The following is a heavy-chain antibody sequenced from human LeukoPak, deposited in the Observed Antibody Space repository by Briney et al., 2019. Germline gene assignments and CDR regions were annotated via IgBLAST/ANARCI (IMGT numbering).Heavy chain of an antibody. CDR1: GGSVTSGTYH. D-gene: IGHD3-10*01. V-gene: IGHV4-39*07. CDR3: ARGLRYYYGSGSYYFFDY. CDR2: VYFDGGT. Sequence: SETLSLTCSVSGGSVTSGTYHWGWIRQPPGKGLEWIGSVYFDGGTHYKPSLQSRVTISVDTSKNQFSLRLSSVTAADTALYYCARGLRYYYGSGSYYFFDYWGQGTLVTVSS. J-gene: IGHJ4*02.